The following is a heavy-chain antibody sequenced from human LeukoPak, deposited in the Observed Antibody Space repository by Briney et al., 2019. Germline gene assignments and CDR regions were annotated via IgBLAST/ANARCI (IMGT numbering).Heavy chain of an antibody. J-gene: IGHJ4*02. CDR2: IYTSGST. D-gene: IGHD4-23*01. CDR3: ASMVTAGLYYFDS. CDR1: GVSISSYY. Sequence: SETLSLTCTVSGVSISSYYWTWIRLPAGKGLEWIGRIYTSGSTNYNPSLKSRVTMSLDTSKNQFSLKLSSVTAADTAVYFCASMVTAGLYYFDSWGQGTLVTVSS. V-gene: IGHV4-4*07.